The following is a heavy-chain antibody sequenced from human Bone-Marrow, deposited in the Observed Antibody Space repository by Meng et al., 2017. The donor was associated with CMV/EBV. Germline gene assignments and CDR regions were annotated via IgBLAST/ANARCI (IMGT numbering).Heavy chain of an antibody. V-gene: IGHV3-23*01. CDR1: GFTFSGHA. CDR2: ISDRT. D-gene: IGHD2-21*02. CDR3: ARESAVVTGNDAFDI. Sequence: GESLKISCAASGFTFSGHAMSWVRQAPGKGLEWVSGISDRTYYADSVRGRFTISRDNSKNTLYLQMNSLRAEDTAVYYCARESAVVTGNDAFDIWGQGTMVTVSS. J-gene: IGHJ3*02.